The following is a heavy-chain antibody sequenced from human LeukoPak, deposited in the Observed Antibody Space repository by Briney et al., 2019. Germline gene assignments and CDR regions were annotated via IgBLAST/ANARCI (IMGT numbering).Heavy chain of an antibody. CDR3: ARDSDTPGHYSIFDC. J-gene: IGHJ4*02. D-gene: IGHD2-15*01. CDR1: GLTQRFYG. V-gene: IGHV3-33*01. CDR2: IYSDLINT. Sequence: GGSLSLPCALSGLTQRFYGIHWLRQAPAKGLEWVAVIYSDLINTYTAHSVQGRFTVSRDNAKNTVYLQIDSLRAEDTAVYYCARDSDTPGHYSIFDCWGRGTMVGVCS.